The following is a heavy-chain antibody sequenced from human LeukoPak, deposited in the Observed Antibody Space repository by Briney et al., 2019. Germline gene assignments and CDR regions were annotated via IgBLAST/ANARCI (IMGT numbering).Heavy chain of an antibody. Sequence: GGSLRLSCAASGFTSSSYWMSWVRQAPGKGLEWVANIKQDGSEKYYVDSVKGRFTISRDNAKNSLYLQMNSLRAEDTAVYYCARVDIVATISKYYFDYWGQGTLVTVSS. CDR1: GFTSSSYW. V-gene: IGHV3-7*01. D-gene: IGHD5-12*01. CDR2: IKQDGSEK. CDR3: ARVDIVATISKYYFDY. J-gene: IGHJ4*02.